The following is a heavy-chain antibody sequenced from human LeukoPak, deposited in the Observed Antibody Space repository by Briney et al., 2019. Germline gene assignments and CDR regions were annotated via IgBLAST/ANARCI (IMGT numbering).Heavy chain of an antibody. Sequence: GGSLRLSXEASGFDFSNYWMSWVRQTQGNGLEWVANIKQDGSEQYYVGSMKGRFTVSRDNAKNSLSLQMNSLRADDTAVYYCARNSGWSVDYWGQGALVTVSS. CDR2: IKQDGSEQ. V-gene: IGHV3-7*01. J-gene: IGHJ4*02. CDR1: GFDFSNYW. CDR3: ARNSGWSVDY. D-gene: IGHD6-19*01.